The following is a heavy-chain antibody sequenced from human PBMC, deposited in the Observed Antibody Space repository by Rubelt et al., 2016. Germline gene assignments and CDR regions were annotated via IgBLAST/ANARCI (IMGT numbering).Heavy chain of an antibody. J-gene: IGHJ4*02. CDR3: ARTSYCSTTSCPDGSYFDH. D-gene: IGHD2-2*01. Sequence: GKGLEWVAVISYDGSKKYYSDFVKGRFTISRDNSRETVYLDLNSLTTDDTALYYCARTSYCSTTSCPDGSYFDHWGQGTLV. CDR2: ISYDGSKK. V-gene: IGHV3-30*17.